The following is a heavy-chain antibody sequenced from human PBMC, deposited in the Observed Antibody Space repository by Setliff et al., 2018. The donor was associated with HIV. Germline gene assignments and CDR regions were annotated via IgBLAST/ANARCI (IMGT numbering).Heavy chain of an antibody. V-gene: IGHV4-31*03. Sequence: SETLSLTCTVSGDSISSGGYYWSWIRQLPGKGLEWIGYIYYSGATYYNPSLKNRVTISLDTSKSQFSLKLTSVTAADTALYYCASGRGAKAGYDYFGSWGQGTLVAVSS. J-gene: IGHJ4*02. CDR2: IYYSGAT. CDR1: GDSISSGGYY. CDR3: ASGRGAKAGYDYFGS. D-gene: IGHD5-12*01.